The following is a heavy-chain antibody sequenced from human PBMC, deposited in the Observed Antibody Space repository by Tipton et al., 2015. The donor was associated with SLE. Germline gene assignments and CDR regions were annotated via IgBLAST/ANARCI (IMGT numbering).Heavy chain of an antibody. V-gene: IGHV4-61*02. CDR2: IHSSGTP. D-gene: IGHD2-15*01. CDR1: GDSISGSAYY. Sequence: LRLSCTVSGDSISGSAYYWSWIRQSAGKGLEWIGRIHSSGTPNYNPSFKSRVTMSVDTSQNQISLRMTSLSASDSAVYYCARDRISYFDYWGQGSLVSVSS. J-gene: IGHJ4*02. CDR3: ARDRISYFDY.